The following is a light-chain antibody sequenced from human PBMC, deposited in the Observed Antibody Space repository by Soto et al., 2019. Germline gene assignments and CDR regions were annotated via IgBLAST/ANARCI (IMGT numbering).Light chain of an antibody. CDR1: SAHSTYI. J-gene: IGLJ3*02. CDR3: AACDSSTRIWV. CDR2: LQGSRTY. Sequence: QPVLTQSSSASASLGSSVTLTCTLSSAHSTYISEWKQRQPRQAPRYLMKLQGSRTYHEGCGVPDRFSGSSSGTDRYLAIYNLQSEDEADYYCAACDSSTRIWVVGEGTKPTVL. V-gene: IGLV4-60*03.